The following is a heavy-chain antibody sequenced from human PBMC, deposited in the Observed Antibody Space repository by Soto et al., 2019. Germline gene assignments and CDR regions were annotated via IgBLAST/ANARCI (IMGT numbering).Heavy chain of an antibody. Sequence: SETLSLTCTVSGGSISSYYWSWIRQPPGKGLEWIGYIYYSGSTNYNPSLKSRVTISVDTSKNQFSLKLSSVTAADTAVYYCARDRRVPAARVGYNYMDVWGKGTTVTVSS. V-gene: IGHV4-59*01. CDR1: GGSISSYY. CDR3: ARDRRVPAARVGYNYMDV. D-gene: IGHD2-2*01. CDR2: IYYSGST. J-gene: IGHJ6*03.